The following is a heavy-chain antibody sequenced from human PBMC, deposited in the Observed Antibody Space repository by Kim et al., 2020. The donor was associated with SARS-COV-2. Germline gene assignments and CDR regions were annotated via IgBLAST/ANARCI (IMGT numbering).Heavy chain of an antibody. J-gene: IGHJ6*02. CDR3: ASPDDYSNYGIKNYYYYGMDV. D-gene: IGHD4-4*01. CDR1: GGTFSSYA. V-gene: IGHV1-69*13. CDR2: IIPIFGTA. Sequence: SVKVSCKASGGTFSSYAISWVRQAPGQGLEWMGGIIPIFGTANYAQKFQGRVTITADESTSTAYMELSSLRSEDTAVYYCASPDDYSNYGIKNYYYYGMDVWGQGTTVTVSS.